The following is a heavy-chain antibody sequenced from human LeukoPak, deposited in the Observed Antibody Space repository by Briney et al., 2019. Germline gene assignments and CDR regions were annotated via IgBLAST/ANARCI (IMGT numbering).Heavy chain of an antibody. CDR1: GGSISSYTW. J-gene: IGHJ3*02. CDR2: IFHTGIT. CDR3: TRHDAYVFEI. Sequence: SGTLSLTCAVSGGSISSYTWWSWVRQPPGKGLEWLGEIFHTGITNYNPSLKSRVTISVDTSNNQFSLRLSYVTAADTAVYYCTRHDAYVFEIWGQGTMVTVSS. V-gene: IGHV4-4*02.